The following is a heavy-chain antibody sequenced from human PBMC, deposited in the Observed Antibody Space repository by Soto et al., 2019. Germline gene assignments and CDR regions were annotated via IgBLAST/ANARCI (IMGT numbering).Heavy chain of an antibody. CDR2: IYHSGST. J-gene: IGHJ6*02. D-gene: IGHD2-15*01. Sequence: QVQLQESGPGLVKPSGTLSLTCAVSGGSISSSNWWSWVRQPPGKGLEWIGEIYHSGSTNYNPSLKSRVTISVDKPKNQFSLKLSSVTAADTAVYYCARDPYCSGGSCSLGMDVWGQGTTVTVSS. V-gene: IGHV4-4*02. CDR3: ARDPYCSGGSCSLGMDV. CDR1: GGSISSSNW.